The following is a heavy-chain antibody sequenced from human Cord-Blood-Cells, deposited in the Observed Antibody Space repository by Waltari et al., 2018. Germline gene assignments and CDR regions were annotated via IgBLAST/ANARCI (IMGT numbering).Heavy chain of an antibody. Sequence: QLQLQQWGAGLLKPSETLSLTCAVYGGSFSGYYWSWIRQPPGKGLEWIGKINHSGSTNYNPSLKSRVTISVETSKNQFSLKLSSVTAADTAVYYCARGRKLGRRDFDLWGRGTLVTVSS. CDR1: GGSFSGYY. CDR2: INHSGST. V-gene: IGHV4-34*01. D-gene: IGHD7-27*01. J-gene: IGHJ2*01. CDR3: ARGRKLGRRDFDL.